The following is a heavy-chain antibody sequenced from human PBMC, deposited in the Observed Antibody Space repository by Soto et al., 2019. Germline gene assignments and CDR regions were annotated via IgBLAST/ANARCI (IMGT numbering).Heavy chain of an antibody. V-gene: IGHV3-73*01. CDR1: GFTFSGSA. CDR3: TKYTYTSRYAYYGMDV. Sequence: GGSLRLSCAASGFTFSGSAMHWVRQASGKGLEWVGRIRSKAYGGTTDYAASVKGRFTISRDDSKSIAYLQMNSLKSEDTGVYYCTKYTYTSRYAYYGMDVWGHGTTVTVSS. CDR2: IRSKAYGGTT. D-gene: IGHD6-13*01. J-gene: IGHJ6*02.